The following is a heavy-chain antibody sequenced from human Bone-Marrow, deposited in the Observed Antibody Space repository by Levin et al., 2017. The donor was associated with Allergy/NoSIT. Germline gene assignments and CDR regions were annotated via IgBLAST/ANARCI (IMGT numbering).Heavy chain of an antibody. J-gene: IGHJ6*02. CDR3: ARGHFPYYDYGMDV. CDR1: GFTFTTYG. V-gene: IGHV1-18*01. Sequence: ASVKVSCKASGFTFTTYGLTWVRQATGRGLEWMGWVSAYSGNTNYALNLQDRVTMTTDTATNTAYMELSSLRSDDTAIYYCARGHFPYYDYGMDVWGQGTTVVVSS. CDR2: VSAYSGNT.